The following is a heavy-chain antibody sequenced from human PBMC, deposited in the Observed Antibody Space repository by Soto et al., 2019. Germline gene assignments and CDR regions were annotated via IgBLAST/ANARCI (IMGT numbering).Heavy chain of an antibody. CDR3: ARVLYCGGDCYYYGMDV. D-gene: IGHD2-21*01. CDR1: GFTFSSYW. Sequence: GGSLRLSCAASGFTFSSYWMHWVRQAPGKGLVWVSRINSDGSSTSYADFVKGRFTISRDNAKNTLYLQMNSLRAEDTAVYYCARVLYCGGDCYYYGMDVWGQGTTVTVSS. V-gene: IGHV3-74*01. CDR2: INSDGSST. J-gene: IGHJ6*02.